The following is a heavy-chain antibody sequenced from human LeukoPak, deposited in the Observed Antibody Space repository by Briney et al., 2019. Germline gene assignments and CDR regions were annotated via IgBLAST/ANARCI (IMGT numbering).Heavy chain of an antibody. D-gene: IGHD3-22*01. V-gene: IGHV1-69*13. J-gene: IGHJ4*02. CDR1: GGTFSSYA. CDR2: IIPIFGTA. Sequence: SVKVSCTASGGTFSSYAISWVRQAPGQGLEWMGGIIPIFGTANYAQKFQGRVTITADESTSTAYMELSSLRSEDTAAYYCASLYYYDSSGFDYWGQGTLVTVSS. CDR3: ASLYYYDSSGFDY.